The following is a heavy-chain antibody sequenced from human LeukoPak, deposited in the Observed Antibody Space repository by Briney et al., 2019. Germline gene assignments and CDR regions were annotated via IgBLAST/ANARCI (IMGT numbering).Heavy chain of an antibody. CDR3: ARRVGQQQGFDP. V-gene: IGHV1-2*02. J-gene: IGHJ5*02. D-gene: IGHD6-13*01. CDR2: INPNSGGT. Sequence: ASAKVSCKASGYTFTDYYMHWVRQAPGQGFEWMGWINPNSGGTNYAQKFQGRVSMTGDTSNSTGYMELSRLTSDDTALYYCARRVGQQQGFDPWGQGTLVTVSS. CDR1: GYTFTDYY.